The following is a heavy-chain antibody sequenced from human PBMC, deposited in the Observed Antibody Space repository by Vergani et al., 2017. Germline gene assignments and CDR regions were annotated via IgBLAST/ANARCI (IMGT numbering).Heavy chain of an antibody. D-gene: IGHD5-12*01. CDR2: ISWNSGAV. CDR1: GITFWKFG. CDR3: TKGSVYYHDSAGHGYDPYTGFDL. J-gene: IGHJ3*01. V-gene: IGHV3-9*01. Sequence: EVDLVESGGGLAQLGGSLRLSCEASGITFWKFGMHWVRQGPGKGRAGVSGISWNSGAVDYADSVRGRFTISRDNAKNSLFLEMNSLRFEDTAVYFCTKGSVYYHDSAGHGYDPYTGFDLWGQGTLVTVSS.